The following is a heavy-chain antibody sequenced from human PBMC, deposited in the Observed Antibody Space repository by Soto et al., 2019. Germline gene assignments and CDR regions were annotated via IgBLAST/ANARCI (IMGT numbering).Heavy chain of an antibody. D-gene: IGHD3-22*01. J-gene: IGHJ6*02. CDR2: IYYSGST. CDR1: GDSISSYY. Sequence: SETLSLTCTVSGDSISSYYWSWIRQPPGKGLEWIGYIYYSGSTYYNPSLKSRVTISVDTSKNQFSLKLSSVTAADTAVYYCARHPSRRYYDSSGYYYPLVYGMDVCGQGTTVTVSS. CDR3: ARHPSRRYYDSSGYYYPLVYGMDV. V-gene: IGHV4-59*08.